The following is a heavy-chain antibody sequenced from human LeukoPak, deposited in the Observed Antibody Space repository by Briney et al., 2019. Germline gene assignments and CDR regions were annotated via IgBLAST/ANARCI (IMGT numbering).Heavy chain of an antibody. CDR2: ISSSSSYI. CDR1: GFTFSSYS. V-gene: IGHV3-21*01. CDR3: ARDSRRDDYVWGSYRYFDY. J-gene: IGHJ4*02. D-gene: IGHD3-16*02. Sequence: GGSLRLSCAASGFTFSSYSINWVRQAPGKGLEWVSSISSSSSYIYYADSVKGRFTISRDNAKNSLYLQMNSLRAEDTAVYYCARDSRRDDYVWGSYRYFDYWGQGTLVTVSS.